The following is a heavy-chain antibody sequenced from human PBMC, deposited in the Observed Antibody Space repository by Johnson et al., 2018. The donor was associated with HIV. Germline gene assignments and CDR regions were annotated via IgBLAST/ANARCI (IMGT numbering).Heavy chain of an antibody. D-gene: IGHD4-17*01. Sequence: QVHLVESGGGVVQPGRSLRLSCAASGFTFSSYGMHWVRQAPGKGLEWVAVISYDGSNKYYADSVKGRFTISRDNSKNTLYLQMNSLRAEDTAVYYCARDGTFGYGDYVGRAFDIWGQGTMVTVSS. J-gene: IGHJ3*02. V-gene: IGHV3-30*03. CDR1: GFTFSSYG. CDR3: ARDGTFGYGDYVGRAFDI. CDR2: ISYDGSNK.